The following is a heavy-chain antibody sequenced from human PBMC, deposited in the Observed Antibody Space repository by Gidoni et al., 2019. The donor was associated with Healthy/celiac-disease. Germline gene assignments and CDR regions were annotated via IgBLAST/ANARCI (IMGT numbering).Heavy chain of an antibody. CDR3: ARVEQWQVPPGIATYYYYGMDV. V-gene: IGHV4-59*01. CDR1: GGSISSYY. J-gene: IGHJ6*02. CDR2: IYYSGST. D-gene: IGHD6-19*01. Sequence: QVQLQESGPGLVKPSETLSLTCTVSGGSISSYYWSWIRQPPGKGLEWIGYIYYSGSTNYNPSLKSRVTISVDTSKNQFSLKLSSVTAADTAVYYCARVEQWQVPPGIATYYYYGMDVWGQGTTVTVSS.